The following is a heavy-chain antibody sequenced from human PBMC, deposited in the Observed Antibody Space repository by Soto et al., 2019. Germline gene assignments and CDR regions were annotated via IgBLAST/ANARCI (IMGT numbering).Heavy chain of an antibody. CDR2: ISSSSSYI. CDR3: ASGKYYYDSSGSPYDY. J-gene: IGHJ4*02. D-gene: IGHD3-22*01. Sequence: PGGSLRLSCAASGFTFSSYSMNWVRQAPGKGLEWVSSISSSSSYIYYADSVKGRFTISRDNAKNSLYLQMNSLRAEDTAVYYCASGKYYYDSSGSPYDYWGQGTLVTVSS. V-gene: IGHV3-21*01. CDR1: GFTFSSYS.